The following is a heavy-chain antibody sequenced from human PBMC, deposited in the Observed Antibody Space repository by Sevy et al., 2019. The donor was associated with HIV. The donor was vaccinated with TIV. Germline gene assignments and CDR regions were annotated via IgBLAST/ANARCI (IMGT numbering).Heavy chain of an antibody. CDR1: GVSISSYF. CDR3: ARDSTTRPRVLDY. V-gene: IGHV4-59*01. CDR2: IYFTGNT. J-gene: IGHJ4*02. Sequence: SETLSLTCSVSGVSISSYFWTWVRQSPGKGLEWIGYIYFTGNTDYGPSLKSRVTLSLDTSKSQFSLTLKSVTAAETAIYFCARDSTTRPRVLDYWGQGTLVTVSS. D-gene: IGHD1-1*01.